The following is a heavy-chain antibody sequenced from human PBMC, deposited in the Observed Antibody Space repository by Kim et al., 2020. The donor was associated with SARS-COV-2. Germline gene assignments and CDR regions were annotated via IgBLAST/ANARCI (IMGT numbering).Heavy chain of an antibody. J-gene: IGHJ4*02. Sequence: GGSLRLSCAASGFTFSSQGMSWVRQAPGKGLEWVSAISGSGSNTYYADSVKGRFTISRDDSKNTLYLQMNSLRAEDTAIYYCAQLVVKRFDYWGQGTLVTVSS. CDR1: GFTFSSQG. CDR3: AQLVVKRFDY. V-gene: IGHV3-23*01. CDR2: ISGSGSNT. D-gene: IGHD2-15*01.